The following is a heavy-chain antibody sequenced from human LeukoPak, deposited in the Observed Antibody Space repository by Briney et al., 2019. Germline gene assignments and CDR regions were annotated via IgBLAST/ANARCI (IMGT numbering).Heavy chain of an antibody. CDR1: GASIGSYY. V-gene: IGHV4-59*08. D-gene: IGHD2-2*01. CDR3: TRHDVVPIIGHGMAV. J-gene: IGHJ6*02. CDR2: ISPNGYT. Sequence: SETLSLTCTVSGASIGSYYWSWIRQPPGKGLEWIGYISPNGYTLYTPSHRSRVTISRDTSDNQFSLILSSVTAADTAIYYCTRHDVVPIIGHGMAVWGQGTTVTVSS.